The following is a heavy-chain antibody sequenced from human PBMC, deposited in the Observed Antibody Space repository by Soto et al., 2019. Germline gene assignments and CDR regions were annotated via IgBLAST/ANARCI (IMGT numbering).Heavy chain of an antibody. CDR3: ARGASSGYYYPPWGTAFDI. Sequence: QVQLVESGGGVVQPGRSLRLSCAASGFTFTSYAMHWVRQAPGKGLEWVAVISYDGSNKFYADSVKGRFTISRDNSKNTLYLPMNSLRAEDTAVYYCARGASSGYYYPPWGTAFDIWGQGTMVTVSS. J-gene: IGHJ3*02. CDR2: ISYDGSNK. D-gene: IGHD3-22*01. CDR1: GFTFTSYA. V-gene: IGHV3-30-3*01.